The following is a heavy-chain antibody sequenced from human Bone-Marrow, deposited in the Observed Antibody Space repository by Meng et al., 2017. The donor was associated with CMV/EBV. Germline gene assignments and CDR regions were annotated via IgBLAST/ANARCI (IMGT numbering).Heavy chain of an antibody. V-gene: IGHV5-51*01. CDR2: IYPGDSDT. Sequence: KVSCKGSGFSFSTYWIAWVRQMPGRGLEWMGLIYPGDSDTRYSPSFQGQVTISADKSISTAYLQWSSLKASDTAMYYCARLSESSSDYYFDYWGQGTLVTVSS. J-gene: IGHJ4*02. CDR3: ARLSESSSDYYFDY. D-gene: IGHD6-6*01. CDR1: GFSFSTYW.